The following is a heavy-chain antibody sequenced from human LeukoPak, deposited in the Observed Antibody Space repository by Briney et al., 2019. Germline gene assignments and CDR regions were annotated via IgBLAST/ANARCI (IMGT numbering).Heavy chain of an antibody. Sequence: SETLSLTCTVSGGSISSYYWSWIRQPAGKGLEWIGRIYTSGSTNYNPSLKSRVTMSVDTSKNQFSLKLSSVTAADTAVYYCARVYGYYDSSGYSIGAFDIWGQGTMVTVSS. CDR1: GGSISSYY. D-gene: IGHD3-22*01. CDR2: IYTSGST. V-gene: IGHV4-4*07. CDR3: ARVYGYYDSSGYSIGAFDI. J-gene: IGHJ3*02.